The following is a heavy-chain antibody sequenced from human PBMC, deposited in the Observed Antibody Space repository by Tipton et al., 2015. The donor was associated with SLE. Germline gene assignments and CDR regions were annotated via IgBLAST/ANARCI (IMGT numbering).Heavy chain of an antibody. CDR2: IQYDGGNQ. J-gene: IGHJ4*02. D-gene: IGHD1-20*01. CDR3: AAQCGHNCQSDH. CDR1: DFMFSFFG. Sequence: SLRLSCVASDFMFSFFGMHWVRQAPGKMLEWVAFIQYDGGNQFYADSVKGRFTISRDNPKNTLYLQMNSLRVDDTAVYSCAAQCGHNCQSDHWGQGTLVTVSS. V-gene: IGHV3-30*02.